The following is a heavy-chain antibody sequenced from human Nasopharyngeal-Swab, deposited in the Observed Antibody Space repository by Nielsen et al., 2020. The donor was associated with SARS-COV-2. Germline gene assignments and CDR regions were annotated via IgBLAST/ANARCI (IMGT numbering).Heavy chain of an antibody. D-gene: IGHD6-6*01. Sequence: GGSLRLSCAASGFTFSSYAMSWVRQAPGKGLEWVSAISGSGGSTYYADSVKGRFTISRDNSKNTLYLQMNSLRAEDTAVYYCATTSMAARSRYYYGMDVWGQGTTVTVSS. J-gene: IGHJ6*02. CDR2: ISGSGGST. CDR1: GFTFSSYA. CDR3: ATTSMAARSRYYYGMDV. V-gene: IGHV3-23*01.